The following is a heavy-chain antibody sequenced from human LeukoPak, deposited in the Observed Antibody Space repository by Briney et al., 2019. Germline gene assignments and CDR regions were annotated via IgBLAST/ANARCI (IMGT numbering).Heavy chain of an antibody. V-gene: IGHV3-23*01. CDR3: AKHVLLWFGELSYFDY. J-gene: IGHJ4*02. CDR2: ISGSGGST. Sequence: GGSLRLSCVVPGFNVSNNYMSWVRQAPGKGLEWVSAISGSGGSTYYADSVKGRFTISRDNSKNTLYLQMNSLRAEDTAVYYCAKHVLLWFGELSYFDYWGQGTLVTVSS. CDR1: GFNVSNNY. D-gene: IGHD3-10*01.